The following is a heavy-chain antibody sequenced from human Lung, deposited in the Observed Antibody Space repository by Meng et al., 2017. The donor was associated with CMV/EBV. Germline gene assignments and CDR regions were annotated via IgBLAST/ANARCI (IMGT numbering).Heavy chain of an antibody. Sequence: LXCTVSRGSVTSSSSYWTWIRQSPGKGLEWIGYVYYDGSTNYNPSLKSRVTISLDTSKNQFSLDLRSVTAADTAVYYCAREDEEGGYFDNWGQGTLVTVSS. J-gene: IGHJ4*02. CDR3: AREDEEGGYFDN. CDR1: RGSVTSSSSY. CDR2: VYYDGST. D-gene: IGHD3-16*01. V-gene: IGHV4-61*01.